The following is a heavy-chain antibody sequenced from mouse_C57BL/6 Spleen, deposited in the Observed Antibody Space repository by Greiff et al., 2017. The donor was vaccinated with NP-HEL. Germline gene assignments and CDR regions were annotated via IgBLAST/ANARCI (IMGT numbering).Heavy chain of an antibody. V-gene: IGHV6-3*01. CDR1: GFTFSNYW. Sequence: EVQGVESGGGLVQPGGSMKLSCVASGFTFSNYWMNWVRQSPEKGLEWVAQIRLKSDNYATHYAESVKGRFTISRDDSKSSVYLQMNNLRAEDTGIYYCTDFYYDYASGFDDWGQGTTLTVSS. D-gene: IGHD2-4*01. CDR3: TDFYYDYASGFDD. CDR2: IRLKSDNYAT. J-gene: IGHJ2*01.